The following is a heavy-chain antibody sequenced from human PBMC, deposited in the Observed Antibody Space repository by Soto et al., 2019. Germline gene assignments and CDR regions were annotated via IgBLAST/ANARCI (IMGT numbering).Heavy chain of an antibody. J-gene: IGHJ3*02. CDR2: IYPGDSDT. CDR1: GYSFTSYW. Sequence: GESLKISCKGSGYSFTSYWIGWVRQMPGKGLEWMGIIYPGDSDTRYSPSFQGQVTISADKSISTAYLQWSSLKASDTAMYYCARHRTDTYYYDAFDIWGQGTMVTVS. D-gene: IGHD3-10*01. V-gene: IGHV5-51*01. CDR3: ARHRTDTYYYDAFDI.